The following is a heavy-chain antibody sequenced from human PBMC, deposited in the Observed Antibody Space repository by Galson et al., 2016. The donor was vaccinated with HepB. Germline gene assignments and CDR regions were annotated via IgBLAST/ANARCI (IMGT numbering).Heavy chain of an antibody. Sequence: SVKVSCKASGYTFTVYYIQWVRQAPGQGLEWMGRINPNSGGTNYPQRFQGRVNMTRDTSINTVYRELTSLRSDDTAVYYCAREARRDGYNLDNWGQGTLVTVSS. CDR3: AREARRDGYNLDN. V-gene: IGHV1-2*06. D-gene: IGHD5-24*01. J-gene: IGHJ4*02. CDR2: INPNSGGT. CDR1: GYTFTVYY.